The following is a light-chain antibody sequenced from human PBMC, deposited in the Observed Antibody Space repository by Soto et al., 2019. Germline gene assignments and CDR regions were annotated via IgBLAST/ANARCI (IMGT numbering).Light chain of an antibody. V-gene: IGKV3-11*01. CDR3: QQRSNRPPT. Sequence: EIVMTQSPASGSVSPGERATLSCRASQSLSSSLAWSQQKPGQAPRLLIYDASNRATGIPARFSGSGSGTDFTLTISSLEPEDFAVYDCQQRSNRPPTFGQGTKVDI. CDR2: DAS. CDR1: QSLSSS. J-gene: IGKJ1*01.